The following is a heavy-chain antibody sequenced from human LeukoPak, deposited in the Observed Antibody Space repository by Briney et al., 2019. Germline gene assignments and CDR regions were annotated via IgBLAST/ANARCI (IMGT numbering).Heavy chain of an antibody. CDR1: GFTFSSNA. Sequence: GGSLRLSCAASGFTFSSNAMTWVRQAPGQGLEWVSSISETSSHTFYADSVKGRFTISRDNTKNTLFLQMNSLRVEDTAIYYCAKDFSSSWQFDLWGQGTLVTVSS. CDR2: ISETSSHT. CDR3: AKDFSSSWQFDL. J-gene: IGHJ5*02. V-gene: IGHV3-23*01. D-gene: IGHD6-13*01.